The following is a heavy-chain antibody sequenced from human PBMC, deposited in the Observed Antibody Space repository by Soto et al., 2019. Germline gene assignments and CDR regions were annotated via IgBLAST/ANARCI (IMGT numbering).Heavy chain of an antibody. CDR1: GFTFSNYV. J-gene: IGHJ4*02. CDR3: AKGSAAARPYYFYC. Sequence: GGSLRLSCAASGFTFSNYVMSWVRQAPGEGLEWVSAISGSSGSTYYADSVKGRFTISRDTSKNTLYLQMNSLRAEDTALYYCAKGSAAARPYYFYCWGQGTLVTVSS. V-gene: IGHV3-23*01. CDR2: ISGSSGST. D-gene: IGHD6-6*01.